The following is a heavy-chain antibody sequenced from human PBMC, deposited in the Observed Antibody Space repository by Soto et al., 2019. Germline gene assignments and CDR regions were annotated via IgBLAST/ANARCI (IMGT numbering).Heavy chain of an antibody. J-gene: IGHJ4*02. D-gene: IGHD1-1*01. CDR3: SKSVYNWSDGFFDY. V-gene: IGHV3-30*18. CDR2: ISYDEINK. CDR1: GFTFSSYG. Sequence: PGGSLRLSCAASGFTFSSYGMHWVRQAPGKGLEWVAIISYDEINKYYADSVKGRFTISRDNSKNTLYLQMNSLRAEDTAVYYCSKSVYNWSDGFFDYWGQGTLVTVSS.